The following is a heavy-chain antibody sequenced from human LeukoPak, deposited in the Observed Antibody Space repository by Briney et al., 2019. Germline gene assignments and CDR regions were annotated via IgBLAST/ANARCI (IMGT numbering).Heavy chain of an antibody. CDR3: AKDNRRHYTSGPNPDSLH. D-gene: IGHD6-19*01. CDR2: TSWNSGTI. V-gene: IGHV3-9*01. Sequence: GGSLRLSCAGSGFIFNNYAMHWVRQPPGKGLEWVSGTSWNSGTIDYADSVRGRFTISRDNAKNSLYLQMDSLRVEDTAFYYCAKDNRRHYTSGPNPDSLHWGQGALVTVSS. CDR1: GFIFNNYA. J-gene: IGHJ4*02.